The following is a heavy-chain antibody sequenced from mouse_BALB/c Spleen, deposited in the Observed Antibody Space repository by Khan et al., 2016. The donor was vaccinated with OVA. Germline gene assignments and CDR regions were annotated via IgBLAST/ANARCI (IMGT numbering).Heavy chain of an antibody. J-gene: IGHJ4*01. CDR1: GYTFTNAG. Sequence: LVESGPELKKPGETVRISCKASGYTFTNAGMQWVQKMPGKGLKWIGWINTHSGVPKYAEDFKGRFAFYLETSASTVYLQITNLKNEDTATYFCARGGAAYYRNDGGAMDYGGQGTSVTVSS. CDR2: INTHSGVP. CDR3: ARGGAAYYRNDGGAMDY. V-gene: IGHV9-4*02. D-gene: IGHD2-14*01.